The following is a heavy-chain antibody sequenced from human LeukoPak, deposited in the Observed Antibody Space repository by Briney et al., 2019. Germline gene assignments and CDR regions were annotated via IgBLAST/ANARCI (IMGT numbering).Heavy chain of an antibody. CDR1: GFTFSTYN. D-gene: IGHD5-12*01. V-gene: IGHV3-21*01. J-gene: IGHJ4*02. Sequence: GGSLRLSCAASGFTFSTYNMNWVRQAPGKGLEWVSSISSSSSHTYYVDSVKGRFTISRDNTMNSLYLQMNSLRAEDTAVYYCTREAPHGYSGYDSRDYWGQGTLVIVSS. CDR2: ISSSSSHT. CDR3: TREAPHGYSGYDSRDY.